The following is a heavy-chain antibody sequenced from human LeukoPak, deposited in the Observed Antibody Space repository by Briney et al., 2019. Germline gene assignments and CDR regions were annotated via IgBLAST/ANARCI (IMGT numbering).Heavy chain of an antibody. J-gene: IGHJ4*02. CDR2: IYYSGST. Sequence: PSETLSLTCTVSGGSISSYYWSRIRQPPGKGLEWIGYIYYSGSTNYNPSLKSRVTISVDTSKNQFSLKLSSVTAADTAVYYCARWYSSSWYYFDYWGQGTLVTVSS. V-gene: IGHV4-59*01. D-gene: IGHD6-13*01. CDR1: GGSISSYY. CDR3: ARWYSSSWYYFDY.